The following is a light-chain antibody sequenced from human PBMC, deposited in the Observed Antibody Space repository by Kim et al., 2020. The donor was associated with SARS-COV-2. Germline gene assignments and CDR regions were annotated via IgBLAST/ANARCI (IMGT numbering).Light chain of an antibody. J-gene: IGLJ7*01. V-gene: IGLV2-23*02. CDR1: SSDVRTYKL. CDR2: EVT. CDR3: CSYAGSRNV. Sequence: PGQSITISCTGTSSDVRTYKLVSWYQLHPGKAPKLMIYEVTKRPSGVSNRFSGSKSGNTASLTISGLQAEDEADYYCCSYAGSRNVFGGGTQLTVL.